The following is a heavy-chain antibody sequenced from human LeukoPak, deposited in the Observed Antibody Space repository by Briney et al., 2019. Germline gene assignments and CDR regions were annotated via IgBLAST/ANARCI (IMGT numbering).Heavy chain of an antibody. CDR2: INPNSGGT. D-gene: IGHD3-3*01. CDR3: ARSAVVIMYYYFDY. Sequence: ASVKVSCKASGYTFTGYCMHWVRQAPGQGLEWMGWINPNSGGTNYAQKFQGRVTMTRDTSISTAYMELSRLRSDDTAVYYCARSAVVIMYYYFDYWGQGTLVTVSS. J-gene: IGHJ4*02. CDR1: GYTFTGYC. V-gene: IGHV1-2*02.